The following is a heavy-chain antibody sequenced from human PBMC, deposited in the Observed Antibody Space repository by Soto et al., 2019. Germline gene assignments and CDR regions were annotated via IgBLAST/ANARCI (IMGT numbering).Heavy chain of an antibody. D-gene: IGHD3-10*01. Sequence: GGSLRLSCAASGFTFSSYAMSWVRQAPGKGLEWVSAISGSGGSTYYADSVKGRFTISRDNSKNTLYLQMNSLRAEDTAVYYCAKDNPRELLLWFGELSFDYMDVWGKGTTVTVSS. V-gene: IGHV3-23*01. CDR1: GFTFSSYA. CDR3: AKDNPRELLLWFGELSFDYMDV. CDR2: ISGSGGST. J-gene: IGHJ6*03.